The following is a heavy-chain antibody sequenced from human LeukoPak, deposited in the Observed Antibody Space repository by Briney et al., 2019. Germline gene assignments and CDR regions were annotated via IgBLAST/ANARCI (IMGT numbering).Heavy chain of an antibody. CDR1: GGSFSGYY. CDR2: IYNSGST. V-gene: IGHV4-34*01. Sequence: SETLSLTCAVYGGSFSGYYWSWIRQPPGTGLEWIGSIYNSGSTDYNPSLKSRVTISVATSKNQLSLKLNSVTAADTAVYYCAREVGPSYFDYWGQGTLVTVPS. D-gene: IGHD3-10*01. J-gene: IGHJ4*02. CDR3: AREVGPSYFDY.